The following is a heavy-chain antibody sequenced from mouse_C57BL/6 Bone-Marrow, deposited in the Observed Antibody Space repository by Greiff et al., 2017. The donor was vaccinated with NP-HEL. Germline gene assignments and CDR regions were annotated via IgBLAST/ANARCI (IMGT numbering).Heavy chain of an antibody. D-gene: IGHD1-1*01. J-gene: IGHJ2*01. CDR2: IYPRSGNT. Sequence: QVQLQQSGAELARPGASVKLSCKASGYTFTSYGISWVKQRTGQGLEWIGEIYPRSGNTYYNEKFKGKATLTADKSSITAYMELRSLTSEDSAVYFCARSVISITTVVATDFDYWGQGTTLTVSS. CDR3: ARSVISITTVVATDFDY. V-gene: IGHV1-81*01. CDR1: GYTFTSYG.